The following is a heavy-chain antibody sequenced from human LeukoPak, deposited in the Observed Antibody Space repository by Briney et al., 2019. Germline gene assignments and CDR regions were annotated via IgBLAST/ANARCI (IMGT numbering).Heavy chain of an antibody. D-gene: IGHD6-19*01. CDR1: GFTFSSNW. V-gene: IGHV3-7*01. J-gene: IGHJ4*02. CDR3: AKVDGSSGWYGDAY. CDR2: IKPDGSAQ. Sequence: PGGSLRLSCATSGFTFSSNWMSWVRHVPGRGLDWVANIKPDGSAQYYAASVKGRFTVSRDNAKNSLYPQMNSLRVEDTAVYYCAKVDGSSGWYGDAYWGQGTLVTVSS.